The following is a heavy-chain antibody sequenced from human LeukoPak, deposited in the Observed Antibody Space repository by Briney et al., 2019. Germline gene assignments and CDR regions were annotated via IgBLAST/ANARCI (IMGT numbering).Heavy chain of an antibody. CDR1: GFTFSSYG. CDR2: IWYDGSNK. D-gene: IGHD3-9*01. Sequence: GGSLRLSCAASGFTFSSYGMHWVRQAPGKGLEWVAVIWYDGSNKYYADSVKGRFTISRDNSKNTLYLQMNSLRAEDTAVYYCARERVLGYYDILTCREPLDYWGQGTLVTVSS. J-gene: IGHJ4*02. V-gene: IGHV3-33*01. CDR3: ARERVLGYYDILTCREPLDY.